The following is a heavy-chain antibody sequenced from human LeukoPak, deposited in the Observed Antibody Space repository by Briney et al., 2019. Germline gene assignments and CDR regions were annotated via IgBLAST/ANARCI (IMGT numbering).Heavy chain of an antibody. V-gene: IGHV3-74*01. J-gene: IGHJ4*02. D-gene: IGHD6-19*01. CDR3: ATRIAVAAALSY. CDR1: GFTFSNYG. CDR2: INTDGSST. Sequence: GGSLRLSCAASGFTFSNYGMHWVRQAPGKGLVWVSRINTDGSSTSYADSVKGRFTISRDNAKNTLYLQMNSLRAEDTAVYCCATRIAVAAALSYWGQGTLVTVSS.